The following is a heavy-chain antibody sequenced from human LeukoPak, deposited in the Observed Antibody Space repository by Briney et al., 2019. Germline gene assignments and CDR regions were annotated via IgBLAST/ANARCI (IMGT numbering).Heavy chain of an antibody. J-gene: IGHJ4*02. V-gene: IGHV1-69*04. CDR3: ARSRTVTTAIDY. CDR2: IIPILGIA. D-gene: IGHD4-11*01. CDR1: GGTFSSYA. Sequence: ASVKVSCKASGGTFSSYAIIWVRQAPGQGLEWMGRIIPILGIANYAQKFQGRVTSTADKSTSTAYMELSSLRSEDTAVYYCARSRTVTTAIDYWGQGTLVTVSS.